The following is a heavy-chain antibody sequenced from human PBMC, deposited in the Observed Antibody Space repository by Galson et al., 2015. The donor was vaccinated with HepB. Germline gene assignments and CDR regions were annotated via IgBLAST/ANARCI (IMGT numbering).Heavy chain of an antibody. CDR1: GFTFSSYG. D-gene: IGHD3-22*01. Sequence: SLRLSCAASGFTFSSYGMHWVRQAPGKGLEWVAVIWYDGSNKYYADSVKGRFTISRDNSKNTLYLQMNSLRAEDTAVYYCARDYYDSSGYYSFGVPSFDIWGQGTMVTVSS. CDR2: IWYDGSNK. J-gene: IGHJ3*02. V-gene: IGHV3-33*08. CDR3: ARDYYDSSGYYSFGVPSFDI.